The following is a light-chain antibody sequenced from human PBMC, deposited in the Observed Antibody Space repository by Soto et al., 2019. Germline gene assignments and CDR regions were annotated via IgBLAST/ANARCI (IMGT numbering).Light chain of an antibody. CDR3: QQYNNWPPRGT. V-gene: IGKV3-15*01. Sequence: EIVLTQSPATVSVSPGERATLSCRASQGVSSNLAWYQQKPGQGPRLLIYGASTRATGIPARFSGSGSGTEFTLNISSLQPEDFALYYCQQYNNWPPRGTFGQGTKVEFK. J-gene: IGKJ1*01. CDR1: QGVSSN. CDR2: GAS.